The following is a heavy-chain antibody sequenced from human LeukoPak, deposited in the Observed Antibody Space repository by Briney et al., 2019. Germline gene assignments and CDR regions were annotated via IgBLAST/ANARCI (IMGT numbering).Heavy chain of an antibody. CDR1: GYSFTSYW. CDR3: ARLEPYYDFWSGYQGGAFDI. J-gene: IGHJ3*02. CDR2: IYPGDSDT. Sequence: GESLKISCKGSGYSFTSYWIGWVRQMPGKGLEWMGIIYPGDSDTRYSPSFQGQVTISADKSISTAYLQWSSLKASDTAMYYCARLEPYYDFWSGYQGGAFDIWGQGTMVTVSS. D-gene: IGHD3-3*01. V-gene: IGHV5-51*01.